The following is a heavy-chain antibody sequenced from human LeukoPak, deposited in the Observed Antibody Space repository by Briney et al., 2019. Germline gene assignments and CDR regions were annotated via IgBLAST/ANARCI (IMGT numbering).Heavy chain of an antibody. J-gene: IGHJ5*02. Sequence: SQTLSLTCAASGGSISSGGYSWSWIRQPPGKGLEWIGYIYHSGSTYYNPSLTSRVTISVDRSKTQFSLKLSSVTAADTAVYYCARAETTSWGIHWFDPWGQGTLVTVSS. V-gene: IGHV4-30-2*01. CDR1: GGSISSGGYS. CDR2: IYHSGST. CDR3: ARAETTSWGIHWFDP. D-gene: IGHD1-14*01.